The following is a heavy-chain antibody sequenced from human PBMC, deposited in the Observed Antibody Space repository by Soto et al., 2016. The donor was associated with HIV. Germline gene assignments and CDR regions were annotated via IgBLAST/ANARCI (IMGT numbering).Heavy chain of an antibody. CDR1: GYTFSGYY. J-gene: IGHJ4*02. CDR3: VSYGY. CDR2: ILPNTGGT. D-gene: IGHD3-16*01. Sequence: QVQLVQSGAEVKKPGASVKVSCKASGYTFSGYYMHWVRQAPEQGLEWMGWILPNTGGTKYAQNLQGRVTMTRNTSISTAYMEVTSLRADDTAVYYCVSYGYWGQGTLVTVSS. V-gene: IGHV1-2*02.